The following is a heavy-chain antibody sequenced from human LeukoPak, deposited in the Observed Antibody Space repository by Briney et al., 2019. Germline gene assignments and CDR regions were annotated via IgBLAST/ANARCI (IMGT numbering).Heavy chain of an antibody. CDR3: ARRFGTIFGVVPYSPVGFDP. D-gene: IGHD3-3*01. Sequence: PSETLSLTCTVSGGSISSSSYYWGWIRQPPGKGLEWIGEINHSGSTNYNPSLKSRVTISVDTSKNQFSLKLSSVTAADTAVYYCARRFGTIFGVVPYSPVGFDPWGQGTLVTVSS. CDR1: GGSISSSSYY. CDR2: INHSGST. V-gene: IGHV4-39*07. J-gene: IGHJ5*02.